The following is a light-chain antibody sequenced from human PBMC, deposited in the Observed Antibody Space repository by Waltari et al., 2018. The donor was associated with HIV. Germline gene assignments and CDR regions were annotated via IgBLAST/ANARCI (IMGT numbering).Light chain of an antibody. CDR2: DNT. CDR1: SSNIGNDY. V-gene: IGLV1-51*01. Sequence: QSVLTQPPSVSAAPGQKVTISCPRSSSNIGNDYVSWYQHVPGAAPRLLIYDNTKRPAGIPDRFSGSKSGTSATLAITGLQTGDEADYYCGTWDRTLGGGVFGGGTKLTVL. CDR3: GTWDRTLGGGV. J-gene: IGLJ3*02.